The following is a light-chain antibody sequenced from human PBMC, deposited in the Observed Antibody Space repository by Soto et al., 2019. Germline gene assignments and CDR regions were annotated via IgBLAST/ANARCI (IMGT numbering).Light chain of an antibody. Sequence: IQLTQSPSSLSASVGDRVTITCRASQGISSYLAWYQQKPGKPPKLLIYAASTLQSGVTSRFSGSGSGTDLTLTISSLQPEDFATYYCQQLNSYPLFTFGPGTKVDIK. V-gene: IGKV1-9*01. CDR1: QGISSY. CDR2: AAS. J-gene: IGKJ3*01. CDR3: QQLNSYPLFT.